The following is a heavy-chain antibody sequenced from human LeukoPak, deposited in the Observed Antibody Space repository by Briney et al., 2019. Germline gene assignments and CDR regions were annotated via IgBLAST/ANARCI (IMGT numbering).Heavy chain of an antibody. D-gene: IGHD6-6*01. Sequence: SVKVSCKASGYTFTSYGISWVRQAPGQGLEWMGGIIPIFGTANYAQKFQGRVTITADESTSTAYMELSSLRSEDTAVYYCARDSDRVDSSSPVRDYYYYMDVWGKGTTVTVSS. CDR3: ARDSDRVDSSSPVRDYYYYMDV. J-gene: IGHJ6*03. CDR1: GYTFTSYG. V-gene: IGHV1-69*13. CDR2: IIPIFGTA.